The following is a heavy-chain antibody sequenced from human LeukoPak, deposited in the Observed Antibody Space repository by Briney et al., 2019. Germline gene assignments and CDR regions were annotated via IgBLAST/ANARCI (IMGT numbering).Heavy chain of an antibody. CDR1: GYTFTGYY. Sequence: ASVKVSCKASGYTFTGYYMHWVRQAPGQGLEWMGWINPNSGGTNYAQKLQGRVTMTRDTSISTAYMELSRLRSDDTAVYYCATSHGEHQILYYFDSWGQGTRVTVSS. CDR2: INPNSGGT. V-gene: IGHV1-2*02. D-gene: IGHD3-10*01. CDR3: ATSHGEHQILYYFDS. J-gene: IGHJ4*02.